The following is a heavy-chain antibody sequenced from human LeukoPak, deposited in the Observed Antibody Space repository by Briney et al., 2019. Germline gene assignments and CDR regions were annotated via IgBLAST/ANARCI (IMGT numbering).Heavy chain of an antibody. D-gene: IGHD3-22*01. CDR1: GGSISSSSYY. V-gene: IGHV4-39*07. CDR3: ARGETYYYDSSGLLFDY. Sequence: SETLSLTCTVSGGSISSSSYYWGWLRQPPGKGLEWVGSIYYSGSTYYNPSLKSRVTISVDTSKNQFSLKLSSVTAADTAVYYCARGETYYYDSSGLLFDYWGQGTLVTVSS. J-gene: IGHJ4*02. CDR2: IYYSGST.